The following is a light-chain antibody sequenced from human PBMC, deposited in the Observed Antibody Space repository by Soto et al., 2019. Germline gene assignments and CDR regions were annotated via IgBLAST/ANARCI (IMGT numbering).Light chain of an antibody. CDR1: QSVLYNSNNKHY. J-gene: IGKJ2*01. Sequence: DIVMTQSPDSLALSLGERATINCKSSQSVLYNSNNKHYLAWYRQKPGQPPKLLIYWASTRESGVPDRFSGSGSGTDFTLTISSLQAEDVAVYYCQQYYSTPRTFGQGTKLEIK. CDR3: QQYYSTPRT. V-gene: IGKV4-1*01. CDR2: WAS.